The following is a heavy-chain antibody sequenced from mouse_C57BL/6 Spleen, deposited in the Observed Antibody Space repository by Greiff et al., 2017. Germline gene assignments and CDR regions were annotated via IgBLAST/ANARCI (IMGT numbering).Heavy chain of an antibody. V-gene: IGHV2-9-1*01. CDR1: GFSLTSYA. J-gene: IGHJ2*01. CDR3: ARTDSNYNDY. D-gene: IGHD2-5*01. CDR2: LWTGGGT. Sequence: QVLLKESGPGLVAPSQSLSITCTVSGFSLTSYAISRVRPPPGKGLEWLGVLWTGGGTNYNSALKSRLSISKDNSKSQVFLKMNSLQTDATARYYCARTDSNYNDYWGQGTTLTVSS.